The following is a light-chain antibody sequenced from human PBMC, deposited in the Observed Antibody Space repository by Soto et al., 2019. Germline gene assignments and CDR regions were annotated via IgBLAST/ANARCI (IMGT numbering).Light chain of an antibody. J-gene: IGKJ1*01. CDR2: GAS. Sequence: IVMTQSPATLSVSPGEGATLSCRASQYVSSYVAWYQQKPGQTPRLLIYGASTRATGIPARFSGRGSGTEFTLTISSLQSEDFAVYYCQQYDNWPRTFGQGTKVEIK. CDR3: QQYDNWPRT. CDR1: QYVSSY. V-gene: IGKV3-15*01.